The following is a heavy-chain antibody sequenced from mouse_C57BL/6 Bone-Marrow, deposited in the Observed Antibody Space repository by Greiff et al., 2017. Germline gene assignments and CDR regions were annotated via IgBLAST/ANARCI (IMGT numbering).Heavy chain of an antibody. CDR3: AYYGSSYY. CDR1: GFNIKDDY. Sequence: EVQLVESGAELVRPGASVKLSCTASGFNIKDDYMHWVKQRPEQGLEWIGWIDPENGDTEYASKFQGKATITADPSSNTAYLQLSSLTSEDTAVYYCAYYGSSYYWGQGTTLTVSS. V-gene: IGHV14-4*01. D-gene: IGHD1-1*01. CDR2: IDPENGDT. J-gene: IGHJ2*01.